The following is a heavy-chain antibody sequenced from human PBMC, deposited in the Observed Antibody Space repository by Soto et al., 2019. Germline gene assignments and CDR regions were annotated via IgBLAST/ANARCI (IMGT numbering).Heavy chain of an antibody. V-gene: IGHV4-4*02. D-gene: IGHD2-2*01. CDR1: GGSVSGSNW. CDR2: VYHSGST. J-gene: IGHJ4*02. Sequence: SETLSLTCAVYGGSVSGSNWWSWVRQPPGKGLEWIGEVYHSGSTNYNPSLKSRVSISADKSKNQLSLKLRSVTAADTAVYYCASYSSSWSQGIWGQGTLVTVSS. CDR3: ASYSSSWSQGI.